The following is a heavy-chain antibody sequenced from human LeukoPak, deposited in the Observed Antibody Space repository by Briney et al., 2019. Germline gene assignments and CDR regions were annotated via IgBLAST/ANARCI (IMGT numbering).Heavy chain of an antibody. CDR1: GGSISTYS. CDR3: ARVRLVGYDILTGYYSFDY. V-gene: IGHV4-59*01. D-gene: IGHD3-9*01. CDR2: IYYSGNT. Sequence: PSETLSLTCTVSGGSISTYSWSWIRQPPGKGLEWIGYIYYSGNTNYNPSLKSRVTISVDTSRNHFSLKLSSVTAADTAVYYCARVRLVGYDILTGYYSFDYWGQGTLVTVSS. J-gene: IGHJ4*02.